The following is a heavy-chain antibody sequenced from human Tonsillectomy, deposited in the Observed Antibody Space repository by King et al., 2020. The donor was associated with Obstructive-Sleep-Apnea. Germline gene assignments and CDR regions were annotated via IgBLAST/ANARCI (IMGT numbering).Heavy chain of an antibody. CDR2: IYPSAGST. Sequence: VQLVESGAEVKKPGASVRVSCKASGYTFTNHYIHWVRRAPGQGLEWMGIIYPSAGSTNYAQKFQGRITMTGDTSTSTVYMDLSSLTYEDTAVYYCARDPGSSGFDIWGQGTMVTVSS. J-gene: IGHJ3*02. CDR1: GYTFTNHY. V-gene: IGHV1-46*01. CDR3: ARDPGSSGFDI. D-gene: IGHD6-25*01.